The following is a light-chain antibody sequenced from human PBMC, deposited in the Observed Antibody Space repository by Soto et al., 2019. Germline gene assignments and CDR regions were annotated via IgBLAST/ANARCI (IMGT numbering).Light chain of an antibody. CDR3: QSYDSSLSGWV. CDR2: GNS. CDR1: SSNIGAGYG. Sequence: QSVLTQPPSESGAPGQTVTISCTGSSSNIGAGYGVHWYQQLPGTAPKLLIYGNSNRPSGVPDRFSGSKSGTSASLAITGRQAEDEADYYCQSYDSSLSGWVFGGGTKVTVL. V-gene: IGLV1-40*01. J-gene: IGLJ3*02.